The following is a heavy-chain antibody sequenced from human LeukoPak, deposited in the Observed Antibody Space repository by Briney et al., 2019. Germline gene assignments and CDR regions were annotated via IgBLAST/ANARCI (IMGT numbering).Heavy chain of an antibody. CDR3: ARGGLISLANTPLGAFDI. CDR2: IFYSGST. CDR1: GGSIRNDNYY. J-gene: IGHJ3*02. Sequence: SETLSLTCTVSGGSIRNDNYYWGLIRQPPGKGLEWIGSIFYSGSTNYNPSLKSRVTISVDTSKNQFSLQLNSVTPEDTAVYYCARGGLISLANTPLGAFDIWGQGTMVSVSS. D-gene: IGHD3/OR15-3a*01. V-gene: IGHV4-39*07.